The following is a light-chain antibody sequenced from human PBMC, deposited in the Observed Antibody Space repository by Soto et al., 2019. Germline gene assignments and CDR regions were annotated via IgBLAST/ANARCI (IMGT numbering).Light chain of an antibody. CDR3: MQSTHWPPYT. Sequence: VVLTQSPLSLPVSLGQPASISCWSNQSLVYSDGNTYLSWFQQRPGQSPRRLLYQVSNRDSGVPDRFSGSGSGTEFTLKISRVEAEDVGLYYCMQSTHWPPYTFGQGTRLEIK. J-gene: IGKJ2*01. CDR1: QSLVYSDGNTY. V-gene: IGKV2-30*01. CDR2: QVS.